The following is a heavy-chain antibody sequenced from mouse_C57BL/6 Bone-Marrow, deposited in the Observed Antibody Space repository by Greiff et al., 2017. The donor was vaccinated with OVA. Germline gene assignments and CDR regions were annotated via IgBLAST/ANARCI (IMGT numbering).Heavy chain of an antibody. CDR3: AREWAYYYGSSLAWFAY. J-gene: IGHJ3*01. D-gene: IGHD1-1*01. Sequence: EVMLVESGGDLVKPGGSLKLSCAASGFTFSSYGMSWVRQTPDKRLEWVATISSGGSYTYYPDSVKGRFTISRDNAKNTLYLQMSSLKSEDTAMYYCAREWAYYYGSSLAWFAYWGQGTLVTVSA. CDR2: ISSGGSYT. V-gene: IGHV5-6*01. CDR1: GFTFSSYG.